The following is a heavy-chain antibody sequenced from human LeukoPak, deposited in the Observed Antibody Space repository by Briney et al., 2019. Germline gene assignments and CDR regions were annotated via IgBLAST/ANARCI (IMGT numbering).Heavy chain of an antibody. CDR2: INSVGSST. D-gene: IGHD3-10*01. CDR1: GFTFSSYA. V-gene: IGHV3-23*01. J-gene: IGHJ4*02. CDR3: ANLVATGLDY. Sequence: QAGGSLRLSCAAFGFTFSSYAMSWVRQAPGKGLEWVSAINSVGSSTYYADSVKGRFTTSRDNSKNTLDLQMNSLRAEDTALYYCANLVATGLDYWGQGTLVTVSS.